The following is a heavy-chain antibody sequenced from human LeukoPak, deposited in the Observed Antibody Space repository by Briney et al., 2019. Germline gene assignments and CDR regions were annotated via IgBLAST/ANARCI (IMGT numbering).Heavy chain of an antibody. J-gene: IGHJ6*02. CDR3: ARTGDRYYYYYAMDV. CDR2: IYYSGST. CDR1: GGSVSSGGYY. D-gene: IGHD1-14*01. Sequence: PSETLSLTCTVSGGSVSSGGYYWSWIRQHPGKGLEWIGYIYYSGSTYYNPSLKSRVTISVDTSKNQFSLKLSSVTAADTAVYYCARTGDRYYYYYAMDVWGQGTTVTVSS. V-gene: IGHV4-31*03.